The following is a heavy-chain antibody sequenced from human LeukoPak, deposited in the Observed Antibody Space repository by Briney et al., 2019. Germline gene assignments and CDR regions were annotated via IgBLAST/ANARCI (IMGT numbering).Heavy chain of an antibody. D-gene: IGHD3-3*01. CDR1: GFTFRNYW. V-gene: IGHV3-74*01. Sequence: GGSLRLSCVASGFTFRNYWMSWVRQAPGKGLVWVSRITNDGSSTTYADSVKGRFTISRDNSKNTLYLQMNSLRAEDTAVYYCARVQTYYDFWSGSPPQHWFDPWGQGTLVTVSS. J-gene: IGHJ5*02. CDR3: ARVQTYYDFWSGSPPQHWFDP. CDR2: ITNDGSST.